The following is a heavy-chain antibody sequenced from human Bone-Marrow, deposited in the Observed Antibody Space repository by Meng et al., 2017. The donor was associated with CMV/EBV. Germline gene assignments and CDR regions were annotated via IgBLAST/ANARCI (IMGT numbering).Heavy chain of an antibody. Sequence: GESLKISCAASGFTFSSYSMNWVRQAPGKGLEWVSSISSSSSYIYYADSVKGRFTISRDNAKNSLYLQLDSLRVEDTAVYYCATNPKNPDDYWGQGTRVTVSS. J-gene: IGHJ4*02. CDR1: GFTFSSYS. D-gene: IGHD1-14*01. CDR2: ISSSSSYI. CDR3: ATNPKNPDDY. V-gene: IGHV3-21*06.